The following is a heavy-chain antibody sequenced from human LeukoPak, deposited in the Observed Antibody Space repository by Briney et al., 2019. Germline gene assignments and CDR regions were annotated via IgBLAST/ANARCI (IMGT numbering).Heavy chain of an antibody. CDR3: ARSPITFGEVIVRPFDY. V-gene: IGHV4-59*01. CDR1: GGSIRSYY. CDR2: IYYSGST. D-gene: IGHD3-16*02. Sequence: PSETLSLTXTVSGGSIRSYYWSWIRQPPGKGLEWIGYIYYSGSTNYNPSLKSRVTISVDTSKNQFSLKLSSVTAADTAVYYCARSPITFGEVIVRPFDYWGQGTLVTVSS. J-gene: IGHJ4*02.